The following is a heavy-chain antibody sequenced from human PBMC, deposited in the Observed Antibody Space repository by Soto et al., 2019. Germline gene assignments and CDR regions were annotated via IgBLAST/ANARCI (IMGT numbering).Heavy chain of an antibody. CDR1: GGTFSSYT. CDR2: IIPILGIA. Sequence: QVQLVQSGAEVKKPGSSVKVSCKASGGTFSSYTISWVRQAPGQGLEWMGRIIPILGIANYAQKFQGRVTITADKSPSTAYMELSSLRSEDTAVYYCASLKPERDAFDIWGQGTMVTVSS. CDR3: ASLKPERDAFDI. D-gene: IGHD1-26*01. J-gene: IGHJ3*02. V-gene: IGHV1-69*02.